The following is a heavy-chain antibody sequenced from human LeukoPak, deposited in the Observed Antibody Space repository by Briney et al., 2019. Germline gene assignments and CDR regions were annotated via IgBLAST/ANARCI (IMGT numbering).Heavy chain of an antibody. D-gene: IGHD3-22*01. CDR3: AHTYYYDSVHQFDY. J-gene: IGHJ4*02. CDR1: GFSLSTSGVG. CDR2: IYWDDDK. Sequence: SGPTLVNPPQTLTLTCTFSGFSLSTSGVGVGWIRQPPGKALEWLALIYWDDDKRYSPSLKSRLTITKDTSKNQVVLTMTNMDPVDTATYYCAHTYYYDSVHQFDYWGQGTLVTVSS. V-gene: IGHV2-5*02.